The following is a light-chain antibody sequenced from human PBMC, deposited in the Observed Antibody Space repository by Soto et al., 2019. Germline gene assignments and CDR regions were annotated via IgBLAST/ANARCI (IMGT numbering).Light chain of an antibody. CDR2: WAS. Sequence: DLQMTQSPSTLSASVGDRVTITCRASQRIGRWLAWYQQKPRKAPNLLIYWASSLKSGVPSRFSGSGSGTEFTLTISSLQPDDFATYYCQQYNSYPITFGQGTRLEIK. CDR3: QQYNSYPIT. CDR1: QRIGRW. V-gene: IGKV1-5*03. J-gene: IGKJ5*01.